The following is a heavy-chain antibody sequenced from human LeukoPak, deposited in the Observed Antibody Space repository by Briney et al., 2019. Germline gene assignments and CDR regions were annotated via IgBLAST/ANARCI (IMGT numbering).Heavy chain of an antibody. CDR2: ISAYNGNT. V-gene: IGHV1-18*01. D-gene: IGHD3-10*01. CDR3: ARFSYYYGSGSYDFDY. J-gene: IGHJ4*02. Sequence: ASVKVSCKASGYTFTSYGISWVRQAPGQGLEWMGWISAYNGNTNYAQKLQGRVTMTTDTSTSTAYMELRSLRSDDTAVYYCARFSYYYGSGSYDFDYWGQGTLVTVSS. CDR1: GYTFTSYG.